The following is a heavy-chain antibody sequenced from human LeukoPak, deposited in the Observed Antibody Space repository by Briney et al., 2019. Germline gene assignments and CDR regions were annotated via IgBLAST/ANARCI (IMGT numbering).Heavy chain of an antibody. CDR2: VSADGRTQ. CDR1: GFTFRTYS. Sequence: GGSLRLSCAASGFTFRTYSIHWVRQAPGKGLEWVTVVSADGRTQLYSDSVKGRFAVSRDNSLNTLHLQMNSLKTEDTAVYYCAREFGHNRWYFDYWGQGALVTVSS. J-gene: IGHJ4*02. V-gene: IGHV3-30*03. D-gene: IGHD5-24*01. CDR3: AREFGHNRWYFDY.